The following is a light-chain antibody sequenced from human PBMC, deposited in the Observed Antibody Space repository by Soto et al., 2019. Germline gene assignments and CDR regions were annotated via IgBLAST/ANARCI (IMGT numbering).Light chain of an antibody. CDR1: QSVSSY. V-gene: IGKV3-11*01. Sequence: EIVLTQSPATLSLSPGERATLSCRASQSVSSYLAWYQQKPGQAPRLLIYDASNRATGIPARFSGSGSGTDFTLTISSLEPEDFAVYYCQQRPLFGGGTKVEIK. CDR2: DAS. CDR3: QQRPL. J-gene: IGKJ4*01.